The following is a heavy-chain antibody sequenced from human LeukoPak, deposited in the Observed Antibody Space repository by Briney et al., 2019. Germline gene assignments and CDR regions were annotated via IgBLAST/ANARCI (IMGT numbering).Heavy chain of an antibody. CDR2: ISYDGSNK. Sequence: GGSLRLSCAASGFTFSSYGMHWVRQAPGKGLEWVAVISYDGSNKYYADSVKGRFTISRDNSKNTLYLQMNSLRAEDTAVYYCAKGRLGSSSAAEYFQHWGQGTLVTVSS. CDR3: AKGRLGSSSAAEYFQH. J-gene: IGHJ1*01. CDR1: GFTFSSYG. D-gene: IGHD6-13*01. V-gene: IGHV3-30*18.